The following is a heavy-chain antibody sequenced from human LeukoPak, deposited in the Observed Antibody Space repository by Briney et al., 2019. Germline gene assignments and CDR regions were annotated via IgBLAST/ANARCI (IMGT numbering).Heavy chain of an antibody. V-gene: IGHV1-8*01. D-gene: IGHD2-2*01. CDR3: TKPQPGAFEV. Sequence: ASVKVSCKASGYALSNFDINWVRQATGQGLEWMGWMNPNSGHIGYAQKFQGRVTMTRDTSISTAYMELSSLRSDDTALYYCTKPQPGAFEVWGQGTMVTVSS. CDR2: MNPNSGHI. CDR1: GYALSNFD. J-gene: IGHJ3*01.